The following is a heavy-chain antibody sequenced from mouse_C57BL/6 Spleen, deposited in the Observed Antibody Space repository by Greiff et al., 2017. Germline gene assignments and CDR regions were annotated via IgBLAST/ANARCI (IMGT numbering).Heavy chain of an antibody. CDR2: ISSGGSYT. CDR1: GFTFSSYG. D-gene: IGHD1-3*01. Sequence: EVQLVESGGDLVKPGGSLKLSCAASGFTFSSYGMSWVRQTPDKRLEWVATISSGGSYTYSPDSVKGRFTISRDNAKNTLYLQMSSLKSEDTAMYYCARHRITDPYAMDYWGQGTSVTVSS. V-gene: IGHV5-6*01. CDR3: ARHRITDPYAMDY. J-gene: IGHJ4*01.